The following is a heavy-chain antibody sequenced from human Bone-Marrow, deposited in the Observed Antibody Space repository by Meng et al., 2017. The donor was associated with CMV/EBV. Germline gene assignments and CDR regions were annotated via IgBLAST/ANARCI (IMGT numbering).Heavy chain of an antibody. J-gene: IGHJ4*02. V-gene: IGHV3-49*04. CDR1: GFTFSSYW. CDR3: TGVTMVRGVIPNGDY. D-gene: IGHD3-10*01. Sequence: GESLKISCAASGFTFSSYWMSWVRQAPGKGLEWVGFIRSKAYGGTTEYAASVKGRFTISRDDSKSIAYLQMNSLKTEDTAVYYCTGVTMVRGVIPNGDYWGQGTLVTVSS. CDR2: IRSKAYGGTT.